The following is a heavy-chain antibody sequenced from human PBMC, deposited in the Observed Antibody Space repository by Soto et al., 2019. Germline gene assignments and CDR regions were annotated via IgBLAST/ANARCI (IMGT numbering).Heavy chain of an antibody. J-gene: IGHJ4*02. CDR3: AREYYGLLASYYMAL. CDR1: GFTFGGYW. V-gene: IGHV3-74*01. Sequence: EVQLVESGGGLVQPGGSLRLSCAASGFTFGGYWMHWVRQAPGKGLEWVSRSNRDGSDTNYADSVKGRFTVSRDNAKNTLLLQMNGLRAEETAVYFCAREYYGLLASYYMALWGQGTLVSVSS. D-gene: IGHD3-9*01. CDR2: SNRDGSDT.